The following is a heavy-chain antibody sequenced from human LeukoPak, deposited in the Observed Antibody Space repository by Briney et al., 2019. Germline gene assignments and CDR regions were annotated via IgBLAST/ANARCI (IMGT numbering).Heavy chain of an antibody. CDR1: GGSISSGSYY. V-gene: IGHV4-61*02. J-gene: IGHJ4*02. CDR2: IYTSGST. CDR3: ARLGAAAGTHYFDY. D-gene: IGHD6-13*01. Sequence: PSETLSLTCTVSGGSISSGSYYWSWIRQPAGKGLEWIGRIYTSGSTNYNPSLKSRVTISVDTSKNQFSLKLSSVTAADTAVYYCARLGAAAGTHYFDYWGQGTLVTVSS.